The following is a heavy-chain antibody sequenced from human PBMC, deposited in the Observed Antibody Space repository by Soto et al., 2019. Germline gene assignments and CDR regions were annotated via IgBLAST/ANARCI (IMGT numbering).Heavy chain of an antibody. Sequence: TSETLSLTCTVSGGSISSYYWSWIRQPPGKGLEWIGYIYYSGSTNYNPSLKSRVTISVDTSKNQFSLKLSSVTAADTAVYYCARGGHSAPNQIDYWGQGTLVTVSS. CDR2: IYYSGST. D-gene: IGHD3-16*01. V-gene: IGHV4-59*01. CDR3: ARGGHSAPNQIDY. J-gene: IGHJ4*02. CDR1: GGSISSYY.